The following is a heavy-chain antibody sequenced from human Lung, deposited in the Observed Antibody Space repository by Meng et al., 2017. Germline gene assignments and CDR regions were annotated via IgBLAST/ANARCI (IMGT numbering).Heavy chain of an antibody. CDR3: ARDEDISAAGKLFGDY. D-gene: IGHD6-13*01. V-gene: IGHV1-2*06. CDR2: INPKSGDT. Sequence: LPGDGVKTPGAAVKVSLHASGNTFPDYWLHWVRRAPGQGLEWMGRINPKSGDTHYAQRFQGRVTMTGDTSISTAYMELSGLRSDDTAMYYCARDEDISAAGKLFGDYWGQGTLVTVSS. CDR1: GNTFPDYW. J-gene: IGHJ4*02.